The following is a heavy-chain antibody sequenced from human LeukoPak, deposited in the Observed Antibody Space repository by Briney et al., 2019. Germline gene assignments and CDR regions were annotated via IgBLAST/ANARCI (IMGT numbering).Heavy chain of an antibody. CDR1: GGSISTYY. CDR2: FYNTSNT. CDR3: ARANPPGAFDY. V-gene: IGHV4-4*07. Sequence: SETLSFSCTVSGGSISTYYWRWIQQPAGKGQERSGRFYNTSNTNHNPSLKSRVTMSVSTSKNPFCLELSPVTAADTAVYYCARANPPGAFDYWGQGTLVTVSS. J-gene: IGHJ4*02.